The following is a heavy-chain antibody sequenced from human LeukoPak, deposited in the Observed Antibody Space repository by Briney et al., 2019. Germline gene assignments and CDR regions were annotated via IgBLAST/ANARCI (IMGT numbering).Heavy chain of an antibody. D-gene: IGHD3-10*01. CDR3: ARVATTKWFGAGSLSGAVRSQVIPDY. J-gene: IGHJ4*02. V-gene: IGHV4-34*01. CDR1: GGSFSGYY. CDR2: INHSGST. Sequence: SETLSLTCAVYGGSFSGYYWSWIRQPPGKGLEWIGEINHSGSTNYNPSLKSRVTISVDTSKKQFSLKLSSVTAADTAVYYCARVATTKWFGAGSLSGAVRSQVIPDYWGQGTLVTVSS.